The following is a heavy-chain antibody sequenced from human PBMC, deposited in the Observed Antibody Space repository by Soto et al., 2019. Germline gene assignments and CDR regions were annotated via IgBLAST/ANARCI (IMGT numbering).Heavy chain of an antibody. CDR2: VSHVGTKE. CDR3: ARESTITHFDH. CDR1: DFVFYDYP. V-gene: IGHV3-30-3*01. D-gene: IGHD5-12*01. J-gene: IGHJ4*02. Sequence: PGSSLRLSCAASDFVFYDYPIPWVRKAPGKGLEWVAVVSHVGTKEYYSDSVKGRFSNSKDNSDNTAFLQMNSLRAEDTAIYYCARESTITHFDHWGQGTLVTVSS.